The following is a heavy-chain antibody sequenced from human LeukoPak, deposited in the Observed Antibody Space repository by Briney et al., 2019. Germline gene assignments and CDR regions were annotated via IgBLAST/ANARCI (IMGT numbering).Heavy chain of an antibody. Sequence: GGSLRLSCAASGFTFSSYAMHWVRQAPGKGLEWVAVISYDGSNKYYADSVKGRFTISRDNYKNTRYLQMNSLRAEDTAVYYCAKDIGPDAFDIWGKGTMVTVSS. CDR2: ISYDGSNK. J-gene: IGHJ3*02. V-gene: IGHV3-30-3*01. CDR1: GFTFSSYA. D-gene: IGHD3-10*01. CDR3: AKDIGPDAFDI.